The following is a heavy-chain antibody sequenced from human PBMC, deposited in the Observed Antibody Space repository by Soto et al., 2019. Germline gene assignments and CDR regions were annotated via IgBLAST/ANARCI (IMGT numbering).Heavy chain of an antibody. CDR3: TRAQFEFGSYFGLDV. CDR1: GYTFTNYD. CDR2: MHPDSENP. J-gene: IGHJ6*02. Sequence: QVHLVQSGAEVKQPGASVRVSCKDSGYTFTNYDITWVRQATGQGLEWMGWMHPDSENPGSPQKFQGRVTMTVNTSINTAYMELTSLRSEDTAVYYCTRAQFEFGSYFGLDVWGQGTTVTVSS. V-gene: IGHV1-8*01. D-gene: IGHD3-10*01.